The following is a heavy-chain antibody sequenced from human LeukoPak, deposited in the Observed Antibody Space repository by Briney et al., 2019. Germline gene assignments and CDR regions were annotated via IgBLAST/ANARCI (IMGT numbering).Heavy chain of an antibody. D-gene: IGHD2-8*01. J-gene: IGHJ4*02. CDR3: ARAEAPYVLVDY. CDR2: IYYSGST. V-gene: IGHV4-59*01. CDR1: GGSISIYY. Sequence: SQTLSLTCTASGGSISIYYWSWIRQLPGEGLEWIGYIYYSGSTNYNPSLKSRVTISVDTSKNQFSLKLSSVTAADTAVYYCARAEAPYVLVDYWGQGTLVTVSS.